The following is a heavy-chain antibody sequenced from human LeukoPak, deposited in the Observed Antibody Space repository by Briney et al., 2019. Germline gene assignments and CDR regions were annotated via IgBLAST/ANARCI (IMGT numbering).Heavy chain of an antibody. D-gene: IGHD6-19*01. CDR2: ISGDNGNT. CDR3: ARTGPIIVMLPVAIDY. CDR1: GYTFTNYG. Sequence: GASVKVSCKTSGYTFTNYGITWVRQAPGQGLEWMGWISGDNGNTDYARRLQDRVTMTTDTSTGTAYMELSSLTSDDTAVFYCARTGPIIVMLPVAIDYWGQGTLVMVSS. J-gene: IGHJ4*02. V-gene: IGHV1-18*01.